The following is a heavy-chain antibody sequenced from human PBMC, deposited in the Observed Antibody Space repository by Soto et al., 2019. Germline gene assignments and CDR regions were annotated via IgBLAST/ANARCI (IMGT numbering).Heavy chain of an antibody. CDR3: ARDLGGYLDV. V-gene: IGHV6-1*01. CDR2: TFYRSEWYN. D-gene: IGHD6-25*01. CDR1: GDGVFTNSAAA. J-gene: IGHJ6*02. Sequence: PSQTLSLTCAVSGDGVFTNSAAAWNWIRQSPSRDLEWLGRTFYRSEWYNDYASSVKGRININPDTARNQFSLQLHSVTPEDTAVYYCARDLGGYLDVWGQGTTVTVSS.